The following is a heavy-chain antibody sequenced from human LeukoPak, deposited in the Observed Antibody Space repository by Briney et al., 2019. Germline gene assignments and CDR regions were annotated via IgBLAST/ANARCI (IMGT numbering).Heavy chain of an antibody. CDR3: TRGDFHYASGH. J-gene: IGHJ4*02. CDR1: GFTFTDYY. Sequence: GGSLRLSCAASGFTFTDYYMSWVRQAPGKGLEWVSYISNSGDIKYYADSVKGRFTSSRDNAKNSLYLQMNSLRAEDTAVYFCTRGDFHYASGHWAQGILVTVSS. V-gene: IGHV3-11*04. CDR2: ISNSGDIK. D-gene: IGHD3-10*01.